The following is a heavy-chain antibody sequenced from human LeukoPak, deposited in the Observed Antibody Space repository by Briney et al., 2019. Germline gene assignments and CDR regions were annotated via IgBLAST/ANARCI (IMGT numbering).Heavy chain of an antibody. Sequence: PGGSLRLSCAASGFTVSSNYMSWARQAPGKGLEWVSYISSSGSTIYYADSVKGRFTISRDNAKNSLYLQMNSLRAEDTAVYYWRDFGIPMIGGVWGKGTTVTISS. V-gene: IGHV3-11*04. CDR1: GFTVSSNY. CDR3: RDFGIPMIGGV. CDR2: ISSSGSTI. J-gene: IGHJ6*04. D-gene: IGHD3-10*02.